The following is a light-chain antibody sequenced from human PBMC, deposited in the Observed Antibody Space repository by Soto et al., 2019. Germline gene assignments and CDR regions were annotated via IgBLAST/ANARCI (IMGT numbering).Light chain of an antibody. CDR3: QQYSDWPLP. J-gene: IGKJ4*01. V-gene: IGKV3D-15*01. CDR2: GAS. Sequence: EIVMTQSPATRSVSPGERDTLSCRASQSVSSTLAWYQQKPGQAPRLFIFGASTRATGTPARFSGSGSETEFTLTISSLQSEYFAVYYCQQYSDWPLPFGGGTKVELK. CDR1: QSVSST.